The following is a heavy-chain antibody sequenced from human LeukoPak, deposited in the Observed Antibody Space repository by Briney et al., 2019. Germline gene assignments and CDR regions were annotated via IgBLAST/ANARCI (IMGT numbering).Heavy chain of an antibody. J-gene: IGHJ3*02. CDR3: ARGPYSYDSSGAFDI. CDR1: GASVSGSAYY. V-gene: IGHV4-39*07. D-gene: IGHD3-22*01. CDR2: ISSSGST. Sequence: SESLSLTCTVSGASVSGSAYYWGWIRQPPGKGLEWIGRISSSGSTNYNPSLKSRVTISVDTSKNQFSLKLSSVTAADTAVYFCARGPYSYDSSGAFDIWGQGTMVTVSS.